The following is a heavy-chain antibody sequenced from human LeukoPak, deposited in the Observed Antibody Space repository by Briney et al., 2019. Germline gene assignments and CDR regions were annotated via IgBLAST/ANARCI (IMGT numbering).Heavy chain of an antibody. CDR3: ARQGGRGTLDY. CDR1: DGSISSTSYY. Sequence: SETLSLTCTVSDGSISSTSYYWGWIRQPPGKGLEWIGNVYYTGSTQYNPSLKSRITISVDTSKNQFSLRLSSVTAADTAFYYCARQGGRGTLDYWGQGTLVTVSS. D-gene: IGHD1-1*01. J-gene: IGHJ4*02. V-gene: IGHV4-39*01. CDR2: VYYTGST.